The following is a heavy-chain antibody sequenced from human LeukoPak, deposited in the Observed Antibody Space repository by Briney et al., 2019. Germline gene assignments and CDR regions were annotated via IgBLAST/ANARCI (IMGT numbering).Heavy chain of an antibody. CDR1: GYTFTNYG. Sequence: ASVKVSCKTAGYTFTNYGISWVRQAPGLGLEWMGWISAYNGNTNYAQKVQGRVTMTTDTSTSTAYMELRSLRFDDTAVYYCARDQSVRLLQTSSTYFKHVFAIWGQGAMVTVSS. V-gene: IGHV1-18*01. CDR3: ARDQSVRLLQTSSTYFKHVFAI. J-gene: IGHJ3*02. CDR2: ISAYNGNT. D-gene: IGHD6-13*01.